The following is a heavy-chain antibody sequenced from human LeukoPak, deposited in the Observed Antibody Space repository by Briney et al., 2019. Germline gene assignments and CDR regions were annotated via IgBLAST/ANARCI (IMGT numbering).Heavy chain of an antibody. CDR3: VTIMYDSSGYSYFDL. CDR2: INYSGST. V-gene: IGHV4-39*01. Sequence: SETLSLSCTVSGGSISSYSYYWGCIRQPPGKGLEWIGSINYSGSTNYTPSLKTRVTISVDTSRDQFSLKMSSVTAADTAVYYCVTIMYDSSGYSYFDLWGQGNLGSVSS. D-gene: IGHD3-22*01. CDR1: GGSISSYSYY. J-gene: IGHJ4*02.